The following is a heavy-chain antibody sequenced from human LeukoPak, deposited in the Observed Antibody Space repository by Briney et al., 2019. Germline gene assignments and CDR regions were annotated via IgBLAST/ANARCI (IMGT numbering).Heavy chain of an antibody. V-gene: IGHV1-69*04. CDR3: ARPLYYYDSSGHPLGY. Sequence: GSSVKVSCKAYGGTFSSYAISWVRQAPGQGLEWMGTIIPILGIANYAQKFQGRVTITADKSTSTAYMELSSLRSEDTAVYYCARPLYYYDSSGHPLGYWGQGTLVTVSS. D-gene: IGHD3-22*01. CDR1: GGTFSSYA. CDR2: IIPILGIA. J-gene: IGHJ4*02.